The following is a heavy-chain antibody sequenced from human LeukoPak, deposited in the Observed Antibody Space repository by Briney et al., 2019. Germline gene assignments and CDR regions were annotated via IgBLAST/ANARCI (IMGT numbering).Heavy chain of an antibody. CDR1: GFTFNNYI. CDR3: ARAVLGYSWVYDY. V-gene: IGHV3-48*02. CDR2: ISSGSGTM. D-gene: IGHD5-18*01. Sequence: PGGSLRLSCAASGFTFNNYILTWVRQAPGRGLEWVSYISSGSGTMYYADSVKGRFTISRDNAKKSLYLQMNSLRDEDTAVYYCARAVLGYSWVYDYWGQGTLVTVSS. J-gene: IGHJ4*02.